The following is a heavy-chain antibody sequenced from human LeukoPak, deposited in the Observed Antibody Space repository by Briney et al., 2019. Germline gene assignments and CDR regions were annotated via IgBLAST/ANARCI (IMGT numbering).Heavy chain of an antibody. CDR3: ARDSESYDSSGYYYGY. V-gene: IGHV1-69*01. J-gene: IGHJ4*02. Sequence: GSSVKVSCKASGGTFSSYAISWVRQAPGQGLEWMGGIIPIFGTANYAQKFQGRVTITADESTSTAYMELSSLRSEDTAVYYCARDSESYDSSGYYYGYWGQGTLVTVSS. D-gene: IGHD3-22*01. CDR1: GGTFSSYA. CDR2: IIPIFGTA.